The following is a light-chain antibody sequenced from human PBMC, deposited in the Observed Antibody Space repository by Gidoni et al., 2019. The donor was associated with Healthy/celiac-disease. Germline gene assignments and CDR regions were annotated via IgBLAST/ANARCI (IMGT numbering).Light chain of an antibody. Sequence: DIVMTQSPDSLAVSLGERATINCKSSQSVLYSSNNKNYLAWYQQKPAQPPKLLMYWASTRESGVPDRFSGSGSGTDFTLTISSLQAEDVAVYYCQQYYSTPRTFGGGTKVEIK. CDR1: QSVLYSSNNKNY. V-gene: IGKV4-1*01. CDR3: QQYYSTPRT. CDR2: WAS. J-gene: IGKJ4*01.